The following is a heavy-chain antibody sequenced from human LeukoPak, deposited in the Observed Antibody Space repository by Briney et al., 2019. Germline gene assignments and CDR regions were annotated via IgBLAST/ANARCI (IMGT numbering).Heavy chain of an antibody. D-gene: IGHD1-14*01. V-gene: IGHV3-7*01. CDR3: AREVWGPEY. CDR2: IKQDGSDK. CDR1: GFTFTKYW. J-gene: IGHJ4*02. Sequence: GGSLKLSCAASGFTFTKYWMTWVRQAPGKGLEWVGNIKQDGSDKNYMDSVKGRFTISRDNTKNSVYLQMSSLRAEDTAVYYCAREVWGPEYWGQGTLVTVSS.